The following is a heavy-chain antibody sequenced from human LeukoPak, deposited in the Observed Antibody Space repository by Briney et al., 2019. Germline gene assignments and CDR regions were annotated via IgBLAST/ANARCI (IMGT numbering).Heavy chain of an antibody. CDR3: ARGGGLDV. CDR2: IKQDGSGK. J-gene: IGHJ6*02. D-gene: IGHD3-16*01. CDR1: GFTFSNCW. Sequence: GGSLRLSCAASGFTFSNCWMHWVRQAPGKGLEWVANIKQDGSGKNYVDSVKGRFTISRDNAKNSLYLQMSNLRAEDTAVYFCARGGGLDVWGQGATVTVSS. V-gene: IGHV3-7*03.